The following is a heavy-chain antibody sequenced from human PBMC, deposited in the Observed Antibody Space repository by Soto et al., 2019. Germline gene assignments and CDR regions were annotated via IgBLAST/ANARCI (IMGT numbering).Heavy chain of an antibody. CDR3: ARGEGYSSGWLH. Sequence: ASVKVSCKASGYTFTGYYMHWVRQAPGQGLEWMGWINPNSGCTNYAQKFQGRVTMTRDTSISTAYMELSRLRSDDTAVYYCARGEGYSSGWLHWGQGTLATVSS. CDR2: INPNSGCT. V-gene: IGHV1-2*02. CDR1: GYTFTGYY. D-gene: IGHD6-19*01. J-gene: IGHJ4*02.